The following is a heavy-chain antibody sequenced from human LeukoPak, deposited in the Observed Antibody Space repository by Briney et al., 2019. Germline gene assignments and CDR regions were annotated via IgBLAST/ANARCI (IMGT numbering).Heavy chain of an antibody. J-gene: IGHJ4*02. CDR2: IKQDGSEK. Sequence: GSLRLSCAASGFIFSSYWMSWVRQAPGKGLEWVANIKQDGSEKYYVDSVKGRFTISRDNAKNSLYLQMNSLRAEDTAVYYCARGVGIAVAQYYFDYWGQGTLVTVSS. CDR1: GFIFSSYW. CDR3: ARGVGIAVAQYYFDY. V-gene: IGHV3-7*01. D-gene: IGHD6-19*01.